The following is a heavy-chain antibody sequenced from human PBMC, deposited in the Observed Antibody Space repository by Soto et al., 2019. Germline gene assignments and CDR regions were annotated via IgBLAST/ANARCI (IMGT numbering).Heavy chain of an antibody. V-gene: IGHV3-66*01. D-gene: IGHD7-27*01. CDR1: GFTVSSKY. CDR2: IYSGGST. CDR3: ARAWPGDGAFDI. Sequence: PGGSLRLSCAASGFTVSSKYMSWVCQAPGKGLEWVSAIYSGGSTNYADSVKGRFTISRDNSKNTLYLQMNSLRVEDTAIYYCARAWPGDGAFDIWGQGTMVTVSS. J-gene: IGHJ3*02.